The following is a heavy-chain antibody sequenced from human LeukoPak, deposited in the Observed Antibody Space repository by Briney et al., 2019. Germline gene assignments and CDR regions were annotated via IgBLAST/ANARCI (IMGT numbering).Heavy chain of an antibody. CDR3: ARYYYDSSGPVFLFDY. CDR1: GYTFTTYT. Sequence: ASVKVSCKASGYTFTTYTMNWVRQAPGRGLEWMGWINTNTGNPTYAQGFTGRFVFFLDTSVSTAYLQISSLKAEDTAVYYCARYYYDSSGPVFLFDYWGQGTLVTVSS. J-gene: IGHJ4*02. V-gene: IGHV7-4-1*02. D-gene: IGHD3-22*01. CDR2: INTNTGNP.